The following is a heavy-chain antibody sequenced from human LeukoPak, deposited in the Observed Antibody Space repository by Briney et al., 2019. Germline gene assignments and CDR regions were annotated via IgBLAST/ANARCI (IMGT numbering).Heavy chain of an antibody. D-gene: IGHD3-10*01. J-gene: IGHJ4*02. V-gene: IGHV3-13*01. CDR1: GFTFSSYD. CDR3: ARSMVRGVNRAFDY. CDR2: IGTAGDT. Sequence: GGSLRLSCAASGFTFSSYDMHWVRQATGKGLEWVSAIGTAGDTYYPGSVKGRFTISRENAKNSLYLQMNSLRAGDTAVYYCARSMVRGVNRAFDYWGQGTLVTVSS.